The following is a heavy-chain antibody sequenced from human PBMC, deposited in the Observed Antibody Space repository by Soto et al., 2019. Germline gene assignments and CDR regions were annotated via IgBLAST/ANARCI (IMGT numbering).Heavy chain of an antibody. Sequence: EVQLVESGGGLVQPGGSLRLSCAASGFTFSSYAMHWVRQAPGKGLEYVSAISSNGGSTYYANSVKGRFTISRDNSKNTLYLQMGSLRAEDMAVYYCARGGAGYYYDSSGYYSDYWGQGTLVTVSS. CDR3: ARGGAGYYYDSSGYYSDY. CDR1: GFTFSSYA. J-gene: IGHJ4*02. D-gene: IGHD3-22*01. CDR2: ISSNGGST. V-gene: IGHV3-64*01.